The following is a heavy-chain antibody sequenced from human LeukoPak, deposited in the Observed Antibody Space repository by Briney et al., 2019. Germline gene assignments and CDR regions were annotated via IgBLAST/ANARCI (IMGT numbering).Heavy chain of an antibody. CDR3: AKGIAAAGPEDYFDY. CDR2: ISYDGSNK. Sequence: GGSLRLSCAASGFTFSNNALHWVRQAPGKGLEWVAVISYDGSNKYYADSVKGRFTISRDNSKNTLYLQLNSLRPEDTAVYYCAKGIAAAGPEDYFDYWGQGTPVTVSS. J-gene: IGHJ4*02. CDR1: GFTFSNNA. D-gene: IGHD6-13*01. V-gene: IGHV3-30-3*01.